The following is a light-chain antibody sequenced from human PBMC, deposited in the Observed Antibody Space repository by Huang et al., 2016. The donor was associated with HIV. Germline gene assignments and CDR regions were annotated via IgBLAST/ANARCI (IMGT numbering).Light chain of an antibody. V-gene: IGKV3-15*01. CDR2: GAS. CDR1: QSVGAK. Sequence: EIVMTQSPVTLSVSPGERATLSCRASQSVGAKLAWYQQKPGQAPRLLIYGASTRATGIPDRCSGSGSGTEFTLTISSLQSEDFAVYYCQQYNNWPPWTFGQGTKVEVK. CDR3: QQYNNWPPWT. J-gene: IGKJ1*01.